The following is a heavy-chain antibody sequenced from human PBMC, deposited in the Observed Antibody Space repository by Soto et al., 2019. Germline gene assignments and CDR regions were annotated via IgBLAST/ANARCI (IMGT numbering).Heavy chain of an antibody. V-gene: IGHV3-15*01. J-gene: IGHJ4*02. CDR3: AVNDYLDY. CDR1: GFTFSNAW. CDR2: IKRISDGGTT. Sequence: GGSLRLSCSASGFTFSNAWMIWVRQAPGKGLEWVGRIKRISDGGTTDYAAPVKGRFTISGDDSANTLYLQMNSLKTEDTAVYFCAVNDYLDYWGQGALVTSPQ.